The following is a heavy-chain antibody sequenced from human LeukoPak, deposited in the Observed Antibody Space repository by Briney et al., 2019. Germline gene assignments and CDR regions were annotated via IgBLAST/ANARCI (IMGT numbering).Heavy chain of an antibody. CDR1: GYTFTGYY. CDR3: ASESYCSGGSCFRFDP. D-gene: IGHD2-15*01. CDR2: INPNSGGT. J-gene: IGHJ5*02. Sequence: ASVKVSCKASGYTFTGYYMHGVRQAPGQGLEWMGWINPNSGGTNYAQKFQGRVTTPRDTSISTAYMELSRLRSDDTAVYYCASESYCSGGSCFRFDPWGQGTLVTVAS. V-gene: IGHV1-2*02.